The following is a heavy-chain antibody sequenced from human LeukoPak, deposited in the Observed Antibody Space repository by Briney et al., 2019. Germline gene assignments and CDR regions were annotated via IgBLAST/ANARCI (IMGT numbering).Heavy chain of an antibody. J-gene: IGHJ4*02. V-gene: IGHV3-30*18. D-gene: IGHD6-13*01. CDR1: GFTFSNYA. Sequence: GGSLRLSCAASGFTFSNYAMSWVRQAPGKGLEGVAVISYDGSNKYYAASVKGRFTISRDNSKNTLYLQMNSLRAEDTAVYYCAKDKSSSWYYFDYWGQGTLVTVSS. CDR3: AKDKSSSWYYFDY. CDR2: ISYDGSNK.